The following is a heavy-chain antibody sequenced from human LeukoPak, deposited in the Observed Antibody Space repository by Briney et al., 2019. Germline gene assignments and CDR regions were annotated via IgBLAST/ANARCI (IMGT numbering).Heavy chain of an antibody. CDR2: ISGSGEET. V-gene: IGHV3-23*01. CDR1: RFAFSTYA. Sequence: GGSLRLSCAASRFAFSTYAMSWVRQAPTQGLDWVSAISGSGEETFYADSVKGRLTISRDNSKNTLYLQMSALRAEDTAVYYCVRGILTGYYVDDFDFWGQGTLVTVSS. D-gene: IGHD3-9*01. CDR3: VRGILTGYYVDDFDF. J-gene: IGHJ4*02.